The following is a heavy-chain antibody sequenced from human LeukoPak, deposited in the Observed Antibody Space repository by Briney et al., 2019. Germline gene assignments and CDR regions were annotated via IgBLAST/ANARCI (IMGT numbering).Heavy chain of an antibody. V-gene: IGHV4-34*01. D-gene: IGHD6-13*01. CDR2: INHSGST. Sequence: SDTLFLTCAVYGGSFSGYYWSWIRQPPGKGLEWIGEINHSGSTNYNPSLKSRVTISVDTSKNQFSLKLSSVTAADTAVYYCARARGYHDYWGQGTLVTVSS. J-gene: IGHJ4*02. CDR3: ARARGYHDY. CDR1: GGSFSGYY.